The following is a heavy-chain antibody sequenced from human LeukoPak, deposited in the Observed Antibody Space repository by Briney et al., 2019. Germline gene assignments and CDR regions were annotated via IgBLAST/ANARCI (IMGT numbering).Heavy chain of an antibody. J-gene: IGHJ3*02. CDR1: GFTFSLYG. V-gene: IGHV3-23*01. CDR2: ISGSGGST. CDR3: AKDRYKAFDI. D-gene: IGHD3-9*01. Sequence: GGSLRLSCAASGFTFSLYGLSWVRKAPGKGLEGVSLISGSGGSTYCAVSVKGRFTTSRDNSKNALCRQMTSLRAEDPAVSYCAKDRYKAFDIWGEGTMVTVSS.